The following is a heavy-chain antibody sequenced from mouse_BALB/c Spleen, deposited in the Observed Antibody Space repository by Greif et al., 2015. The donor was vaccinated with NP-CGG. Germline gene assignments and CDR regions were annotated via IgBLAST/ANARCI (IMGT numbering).Heavy chain of an antibody. CDR1: GYTFTNYW. CDR2: IYPGGGYT. Sequence: QVQLKESGAELVRPGTSVKISCKASGYTFTNYWLGWVKQRPGHGLEWIGDIYPGGGYTNYNEKFKGKATLTADTSSSTAYMQLSSLTSEDSAVYFCARGCYYGSHWYFDVWGAGTTVTVSS. V-gene: IGHV1-63*02. D-gene: IGHD2-1*01. CDR3: ARGCYYGSHWYFDV. J-gene: IGHJ1*01.